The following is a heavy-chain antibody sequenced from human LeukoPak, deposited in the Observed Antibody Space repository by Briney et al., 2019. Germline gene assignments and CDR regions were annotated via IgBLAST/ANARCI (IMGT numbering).Heavy chain of an antibody. V-gene: IGHV3-53*01. CDR2: IYSGGAT. Sequence: TGGSLRLSCAASGFIFSSYSMNWVRQAPGKGLEWVSLIYSGGATDYADSVKGRFTISRDNSKNTLYLQMNSLRAEDSAVYYCARDSSGYYRMDVWGQGTTVTVSS. J-gene: IGHJ6*02. D-gene: IGHD3-22*01. CDR1: GFIFSSYS. CDR3: ARDSSGYYRMDV.